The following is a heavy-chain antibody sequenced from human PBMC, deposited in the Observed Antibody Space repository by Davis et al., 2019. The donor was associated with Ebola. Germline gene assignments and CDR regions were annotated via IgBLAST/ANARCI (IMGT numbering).Heavy chain of an antibody. CDR3: SAGSSP. CDR1: GYTFTSYG. CDR2: ISPANCDT. D-gene: IGHD6-6*01. J-gene: IGHJ5*01. Sequence: ASVKVSCKASGYTFTSYGISWVRQAPGQGLEWMGWISPANCDTAFSETFKGRVTLTRDTSINTVYMELRGLTSDDTAIYFCSAGSSPWGQGTRVTVSS. V-gene: IGHV1-18*01.